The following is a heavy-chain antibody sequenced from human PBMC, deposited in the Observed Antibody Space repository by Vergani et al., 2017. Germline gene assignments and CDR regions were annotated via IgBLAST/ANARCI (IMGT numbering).Heavy chain of an antibody. CDR1: GGSISSGDHY. J-gene: IGHJ4*02. CDR3: ARKAYSRRGFVAFDY. CDR2: IYYSGST. Sequence: QVQLQESGPGLVKPSQTPSLTRTVSGGSISSGDHYWSWIRQPPGKGLEWIGYIYYSGSTYYNPSLKSRVTIPVDTSKNQFSLKLSSVTAADTAVYYCARKAYSRRGFVAFDYWSQRTLVTVSS. V-gene: IGHV4-30-4*08. D-gene: IGHD5-12*01.